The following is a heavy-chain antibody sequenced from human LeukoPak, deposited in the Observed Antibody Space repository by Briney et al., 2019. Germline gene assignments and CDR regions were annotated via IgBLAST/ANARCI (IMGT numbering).Heavy chain of an antibody. CDR1: GFTFSSYA. CDR3: ARDQQGVDGVKFYYFDY. D-gene: IGHD6-19*01. CDR2: ISSNGGST. J-gene: IGHJ4*02. V-gene: IGHV3-64D*09. Sequence: PGGSLRLSCSASGFTFSSYAMHWVRQAPGKGLEYVSAISSNGGSTYYADSVKGRFTISRDNSKNTLYLQMSSLRAEDTAVYYCARDQQGVDGVKFYYFDYWGQGTLVTVSS.